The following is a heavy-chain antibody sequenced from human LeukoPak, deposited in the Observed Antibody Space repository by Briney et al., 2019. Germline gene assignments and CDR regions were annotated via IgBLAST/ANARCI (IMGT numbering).Heavy chain of an antibody. CDR1: GFTFSNYA. CDR3: AKAEGYDILTGLDY. V-gene: IGHV3-23*01. J-gene: IGHJ4*02. CDR2: ISGSGDRT. Sequence: GGSLRLSCAASGFTFSNYAMSWVRQAPGKGLEWVSAISGSGDRTYHADSVKGRFTSSRDNSKNTLYLQMNSLRTEDTAVYYCAKAEGYDILTGLDYWGQGTLVTVSS. D-gene: IGHD3-9*01.